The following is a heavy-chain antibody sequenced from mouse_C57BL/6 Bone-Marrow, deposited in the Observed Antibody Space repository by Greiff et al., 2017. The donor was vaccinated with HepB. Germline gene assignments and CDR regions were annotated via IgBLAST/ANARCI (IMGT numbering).Heavy chain of an antibody. J-gene: IGHJ3*01. Sequence: VQLPQSGPEPVKPGASVKISCKASGYPFTGYYMNWVKQSPEKSLEWIGEINPSTGGTTYNQKFKAKATLTVDKSSSTAYMQLKSLTSEDSAVYYGARAGYYDRFAYWGQGTLVTVSA. CDR1: GYPFTGYY. CDR3: ARAGYYDRFAY. V-gene: IGHV1-42*01. CDR2: INPSTGGT. D-gene: IGHD2-4*01.